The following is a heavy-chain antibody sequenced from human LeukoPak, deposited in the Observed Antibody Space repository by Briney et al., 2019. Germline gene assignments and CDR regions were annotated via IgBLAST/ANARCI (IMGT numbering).Heavy chain of an antibody. J-gene: IGHJ6*02. CDR3: AKDIGRDGYNSYYYYYYGMDV. V-gene: IGHV3-23*01. CDR2: ISGRVGST. CDR1: GFTFSSYA. D-gene: IGHD5-24*01. Sequence: GGSLTLSCAASGFTFSSYAMSWVRQAAGGGREWVSVISGRVGSTYYADSVKGRFTISRDNSKNTLYLQMNSLRAEDTAVYYCAKDIGRDGYNSYYYYYYGMDVWGQGTTVTVSS.